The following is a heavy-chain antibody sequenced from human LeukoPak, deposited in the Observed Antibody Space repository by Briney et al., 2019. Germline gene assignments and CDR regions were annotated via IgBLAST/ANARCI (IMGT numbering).Heavy chain of an antibody. CDR2: SSVSGST. CDR1: GDSISNYY. J-gene: IGHJ3*01. CDR3: ARDSGIAATTAFAFDV. Sequence: SGTLSLACTVSGDSISNYYSNWIRQPAGKGLEWIGRSSVSGSTNYNPSLKSRVTMSVYTPKKQFSLKLRSVTAADTAVYLCARDSGIAATTAFAFDVWGQGTEVTVSS. D-gene: IGHD1-20*01. V-gene: IGHV4-4*07.